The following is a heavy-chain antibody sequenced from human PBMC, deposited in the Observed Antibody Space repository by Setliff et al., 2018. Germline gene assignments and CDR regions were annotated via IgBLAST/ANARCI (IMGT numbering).Heavy chain of an antibody. J-gene: IGHJ6*03. Sequence: ASVKVSCKTSGGTFSSNGFSWVRQAPGQGLEWMGHITTYNDNTKYAQKFQGRITVTTDLSTSTAYLDLRSLRSDDTAVYYCVRDSRITVLGVDNYHYMDVWGRGTTVTVSS. CDR1: GGTFSSNG. D-gene: IGHD3-3*01. V-gene: IGHV1-18*01. CDR3: VRDSRITVLGVDNYHYMDV. CDR2: ITTYNDNT.